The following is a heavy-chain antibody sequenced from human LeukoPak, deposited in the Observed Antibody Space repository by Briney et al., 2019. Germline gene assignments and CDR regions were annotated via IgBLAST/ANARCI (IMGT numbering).Heavy chain of an antibody. CDR3: AKMLAAHDAFDI. V-gene: IGHV3-23*01. CDR2: IGKSGGST. Sequence: GGSLRLSCAASGFTFSTYGMSWVRQAPGKGLEWVSAIGKSGGSTYYADSMKGRFTISRDNSRNTLYLQMNSLRAEDTAVYYCAKMLAAHDAFDIWGQGTMVTVSS. D-gene: IGHD2-8*01. J-gene: IGHJ3*02. CDR1: GFTFSTYG.